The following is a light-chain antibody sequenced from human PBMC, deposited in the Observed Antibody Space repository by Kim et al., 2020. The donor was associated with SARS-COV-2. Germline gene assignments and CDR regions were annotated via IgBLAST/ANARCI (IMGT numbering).Light chain of an antibody. CDR3: QQYYRSPQT. CDR2: WAS. J-gene: IGKJ1*01. Sequence: DIVLTQSPDSLAVSLGERATINCRSSQSVLSSSNNMNYLAWYQQKPGQPPKLLIYWASTRESGVPDRLSGSGSGTDFTLTISSLQAEDVAVYYCQQYYRSPQTFGQGTKVDIK. V-gene: IGKV4-1*01. CDR1: QSVLSSSNNMNY.